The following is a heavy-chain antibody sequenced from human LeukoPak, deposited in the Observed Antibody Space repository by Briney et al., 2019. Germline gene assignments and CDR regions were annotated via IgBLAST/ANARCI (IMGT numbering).Heavy chain of an antibody. J-gene: IGHJ4*02. CDR3: ARGPPNWGYDY. CDR1: XXSXD. V-gene: IGHV1-8*01. Sequence: XXSXDFXXXRQATGQRPEWMGWMSPNSGDTGYAQKFQDRVTMTRNTSISTAYMELSSLRSDDTAVYYCARGPPNWGYDYWGPGTLVTVSS. D-gene: IGHD7-27*01. CDR2: MSPNSGDT.